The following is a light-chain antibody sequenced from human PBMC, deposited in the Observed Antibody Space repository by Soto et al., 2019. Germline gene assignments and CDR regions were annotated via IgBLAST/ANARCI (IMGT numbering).Light chain of an antibody. CDR3: ATGDDSLV. CDR2: DVT. V-gene: IGLV2-11*01. CDR1: GSDVGRYDY. J-gene: IGLJ2*01. Sequence: QSVLTQPRSVSGSPGQSVTISCTGTGSDVGRYDYVSWYQQYPGKAPKIIIHDVTKWPSGVPDRFSGSKSGTSASLAISGLRSEDEADYCCATGDDSLVFGGGTKVTVL.